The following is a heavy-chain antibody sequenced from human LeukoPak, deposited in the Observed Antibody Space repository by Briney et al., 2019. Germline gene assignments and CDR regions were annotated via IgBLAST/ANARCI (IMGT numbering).Heavy chain of an antibody. CDR2: ISAYNGNT. V-gene: IGHV1-18*01. CDR3: ARDLSIDIGAHPPGYGSGSKTGRDAFDI. J-gene: IGHJ3*02. CDR1: GYTFTSYG. D-gene: IGHD3-10*01. Sequence: ASVKVSCKASGYTFTSYGISWVRQAPGQGLEWMGWISAYNGNTNYAQKLQGRVTMTTGTSTSTAYMELRSLRSDDTAVYYCARDLSIDIGAHPPGYGSGSKTGRDAFDIWGQGTMVTVSS.